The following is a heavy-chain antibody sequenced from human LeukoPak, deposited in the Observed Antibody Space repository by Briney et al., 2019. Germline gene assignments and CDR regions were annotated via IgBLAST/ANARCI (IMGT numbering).Heavy chain of an antibody. J-gene: IGHJ5*02. D-gene: IGHD2-15*01. CDR1: GYTFTSYY. CDR2: INPSGGST. Sequence: GASVKLSCKASGYTFTSYYMHWVRQAPGQGLEWMGIINPSGGSTSYAQKFQGRVTMTRNTSISTAYMELSSLRSEDTAVYYCARARGYCSGGSCYPRGPWGQGTLVTVSS. V-gene: IGHV1-46*01. CDR3: ARARGYCSGGSCYPRGP.